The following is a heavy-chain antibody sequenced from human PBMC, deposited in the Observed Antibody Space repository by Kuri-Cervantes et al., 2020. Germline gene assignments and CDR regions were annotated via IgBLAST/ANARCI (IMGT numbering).Heavy chain of an antibody. V-gene: IGHV4-38-2*02. CDR2: FHHSGST. Sequence: GSLRLSCVVSGYSISTDYYWGWIRQPPGKGLEWIGNFHHSGSTYYNPSLKSRVTISVDTSKNQFSLKLSSVTAADTAVYYCAREQYYYGSGSYLPTSYYYYYMDVWGKGTTVTVSS. D-gene: IGHD3-10*01. J-gene: IGHJ6*03. CDR3: AREQYYYGSGSYLPTSYYYYYMDV. CDR1: GYSISTDYY.